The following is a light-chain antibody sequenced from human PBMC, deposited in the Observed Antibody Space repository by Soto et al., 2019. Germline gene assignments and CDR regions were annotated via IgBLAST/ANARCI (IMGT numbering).Light chain of an antibody. CDR2: GAS. CDR3: QQYQSLT. CDR1: QSVSSSY. J-gene: IGKJ4*01. V-gene: IGKV3-20*01. Sequence: IVLTQSPAILALSPGDRATLSCRASQSVSSSYLAWYQNKPGQAPRLLIHGASSRVTGIPDRFSGSGSGTDFTLTITRLEPEDFAVYYCQQYQSLTFGGGTKVDIK.